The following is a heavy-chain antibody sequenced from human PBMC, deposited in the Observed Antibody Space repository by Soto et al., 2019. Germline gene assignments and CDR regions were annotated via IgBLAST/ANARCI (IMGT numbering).Heavy chain of an antibody. CDR3: ARRAAYDDVWSGYSPY. V-gene: IGHV1-69*02. J-gene: IGHJ4*02. Sequence: ASVKVSCKASGGTFSSYTISWVRQAPGQGLEWMGRIIPILGIANYAQKFQGRVTITADKSTSTAYMELSSLRSEDTAVYYCARRAAYDDVWSGYSPYWGQGTLVTVSS. CDR2: IIPILGIA. CDR1: GGTFSSYT. D-gene: IGHD3-3*01.